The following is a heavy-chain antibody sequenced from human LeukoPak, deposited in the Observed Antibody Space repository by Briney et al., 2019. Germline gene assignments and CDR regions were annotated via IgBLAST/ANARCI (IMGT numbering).Heavy chain of an antibody. CDR1: GYTFTSYG. V-gene: IGHV1-18*01. CDR3: ARGVYDFWSGTIVGWFDP. CDR2: ISAYNGNT. D-gene: IGHD3-3*01. Sequence: ASVKVSCTASGYTFTSYGISWVRQAPGQGLEWMGWISAYNGNTNYAQKLQGRVTMTTDTSTSTAYMELRSLRSDDTAVYYCARGVYDFWSGTIVGWFDPWGQGTLVTVSS. J-gene: IGHJ5*02.